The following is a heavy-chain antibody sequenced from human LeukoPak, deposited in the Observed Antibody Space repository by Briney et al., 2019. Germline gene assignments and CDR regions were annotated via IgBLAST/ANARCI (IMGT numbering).Heavy chain of an antibody. Sequence: PSETLSLTCTVSGGSISSGDYYWSWIRQPPGKGLEWIGYIYYSGSTNYNPSLKSRVTISVDTSKNQFSLKLSSVTAADTAVYYCARHRSIAAAADYWGQGTLVTVSS. J-gene: IGHJ4*02. CDR3: ARHRSIAAAADY. V-gene: IGHV4-61*08. CDR1: GGSISSGDYY. D-gene: IGHD6-13*01. CDR2: IYYSGST.